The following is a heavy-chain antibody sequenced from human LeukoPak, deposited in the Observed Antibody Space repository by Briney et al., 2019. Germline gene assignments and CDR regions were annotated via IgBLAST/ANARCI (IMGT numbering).Heavy chain of an antibody. CDR1: GGSISNFY. J-gene: IGHJ2*01. D-gene: IGHD3-9*01. CDR3: ARRGHYDILTGYRHWHFDL. V-gene: IGHV4-59*08. CDR2: IYYSGST. Sequence: PSETLSLTCTVSGGSISNFYWSWIRQPPGKGLEWIGFIYYSGSTKYNPSLKSRVTISVDTSKNQFSLNLSSVTATDTAVYYCARRGHYDILTGYRHWHFDLWGRGTLVTVSS.